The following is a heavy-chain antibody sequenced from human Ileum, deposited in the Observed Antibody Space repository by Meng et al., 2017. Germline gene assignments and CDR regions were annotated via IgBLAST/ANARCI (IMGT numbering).Heavy chain of an antibody. D-gene: IGHD6-13*01. CDR3: TRLYSAG. J-gene: IGHJ4*02. CDR1: GFSFSDSS. V-gene: IGHV3-73*02. CDR2: IRSKANNYGT. Sequence: EVKLGGSGGGLVQPGGSLKLSCAASGFSFSDSSMHWVRQASGKGLEWVGHIRSKANNYGTAYAASVKGRFTISRDESKNTAYLQMSSLKTEDMAVYYCTRLYSAGWGQGTLVTVSS.